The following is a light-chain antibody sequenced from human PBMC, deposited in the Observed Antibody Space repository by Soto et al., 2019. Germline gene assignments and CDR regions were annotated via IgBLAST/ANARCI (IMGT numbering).Light chain of an antibody. J-gene: IGLJ2*01. Sequence: QSALTQPASVSGSPGQSVTISCTGTSGDVGNYDLVSWYQQHPGKAPQLLLYEVSDRPSGVSNRFSGSKSGDTASLTISGLQAEDEADYYCSSYTSSSTLVFGGGTKVTVL. CDR3: SSYTSSSTLV. CDR2: EVS. V-gene: IGLV2-14*02. CDR1: SGDVGNYDL.